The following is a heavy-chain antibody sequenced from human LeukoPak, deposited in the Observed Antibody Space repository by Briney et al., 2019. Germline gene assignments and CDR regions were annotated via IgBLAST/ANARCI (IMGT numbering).Heavy chain of an antibody. CDR3: ARDLVGYGDSSYFDL. D-gene: IGHD4-17*01. CDR1: GGAISGYY. CDR2: IYYRGST. Sequence: SETLSLTCTVSGGAISGYYWSWIRQPPGKGLEWIGYIYYRGSTYYNPSLKSRVTISVDTSKKQFSLKLSSVTAADTAVYYCARDLVGYGDSSYFDLWGRGTLVTVSS. J-gene: IGHJ2*01. V-gene: IGHV4-59*12.